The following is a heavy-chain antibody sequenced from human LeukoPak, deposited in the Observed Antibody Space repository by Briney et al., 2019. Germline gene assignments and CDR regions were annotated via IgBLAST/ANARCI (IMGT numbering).Heavy chain of an antibody. CDR3: ARETPYGSGSYPFDY. Sequence: SQTLSLTCTVSGGSISSYYWNWIRQPPGKGLEWIGYIYNSGSTNNNPSLKSRVTISVDTSKKQFSLKLSSVTAADTAVYYCARETPYGSGSYPFDYWGQGTLVTVSS. J-gene: IGHJ4*02. CDR2: IYNSGST. V-gene: IGHV4-59*01. D-gene: IGHD3-10*01. CDR1: GGSISSYY.